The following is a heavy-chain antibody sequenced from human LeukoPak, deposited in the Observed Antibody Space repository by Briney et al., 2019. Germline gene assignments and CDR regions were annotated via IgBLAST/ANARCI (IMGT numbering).Heavy chain of an antibody. V-gene: IGHV5-51*01. CDR2: IYPGDSDT. CDR1: GYSFTSYW. CDR3: ARHRGVVVITTSPDFDY. Sequence: GESLKISCKGSGYSFTSYWIGCVRQMPGKGLEWMGIIYPGDSDTRYSPSFQGQVTLSAHKSISTAYLQWSSLKASDTAMYYCARHRGVVVITTSPDFDYWGQGTLVTVSS. D-gene: IGHD3-22*01. J-gene: IGHJ4*02.